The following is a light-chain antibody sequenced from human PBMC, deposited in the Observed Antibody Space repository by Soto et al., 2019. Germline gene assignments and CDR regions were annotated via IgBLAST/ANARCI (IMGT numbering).Light chain of an antibody. CDR3: QPYGNSPLT. CDR2: GAS. Sequence: EIVLTQSPGTLSLSPGERATLSCRASQSVSSNYLAWYHQRPGQVPRLLIYGASNRAPSIPDRFSGSGSGTDFTLTISRLEPEDFAVYYCQPYGNSPLTFGKGTKVEIK. V-gene: IGKV3-20*01. J-gene: IGKJ1*01. CDR1: QSVSSNY.